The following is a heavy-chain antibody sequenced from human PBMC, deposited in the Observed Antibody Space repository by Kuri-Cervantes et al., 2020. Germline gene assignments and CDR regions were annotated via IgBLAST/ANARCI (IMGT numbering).Heavy chain of an antibody. V-gene: IGHV3-33*01. CDR2: IWYDGSNK. Sequence: GGSLRLSCAASGFTFSSYGMHWVRQAPGKGLEWVAVIWYDGSNKYYADSVKGRLTISRDNSKNTLYLQMNSLRAEDTAVYYCARVRWEPPYYYGMDVWGQGTTVTVSS. J-gene: IGHJ6*02. CDR1: GFTFSSYG. CDR3: ARVRWEPPYYYGMDV. D-gene: IGHD1-26*01.